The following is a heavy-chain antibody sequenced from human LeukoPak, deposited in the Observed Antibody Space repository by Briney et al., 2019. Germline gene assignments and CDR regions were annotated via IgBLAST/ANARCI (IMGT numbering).Heavy chain of an antibody. V-gene: IGHV4-4*02. Sequence: SETLSLTCTVSGGSISRSNWWSWVRQPPGKGLEWIGEIHDTGSTNYNPPLKSRVTMSLDKSKNQFSLDLNSVTAADTAVYYCATYYDILSGYTFDYWGQGTLVAVSS. J-gene: IGHJ4*02. D-gene: IGHD3-9*01. CDR2: IHDTGST. CDR3: ATYYDILSGYTFDY. CDR1: GGSISRSNW.